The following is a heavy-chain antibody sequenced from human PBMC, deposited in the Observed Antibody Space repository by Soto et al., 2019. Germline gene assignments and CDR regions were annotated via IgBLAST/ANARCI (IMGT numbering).Heavy chain of an antibody. CDR3: AKSSGWFGEFDY. CDR2: ISGSGGST. J-gene: IGHJ4*02. V-gene: IGHV3-23*01. D-gene: IGHD3-10*01. Sequence: EVQLLESGGGLVQPGGSLRLSCAASGFTFSSYAMSWVRQATGKGLEWVSAISGSGGSTYYADSVKGRFTISRDNSKNTLYLQMNRLRAEDTAVYYSAKSSGWFGEFDYWGQGPLVTVSS. CDR1: GFTFSSYA.